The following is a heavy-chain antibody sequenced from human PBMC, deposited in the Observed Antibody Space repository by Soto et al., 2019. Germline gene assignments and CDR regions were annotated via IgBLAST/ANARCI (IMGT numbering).Heavy chain of an antibody. Sequence: SETLSLTCTVSGGSISSYYWSWIRQPPGKGLEWIGYIYYSGSTNYNPPLKSRVTISVDTSKNQFSLKLSSVTAADTAVYYCARGRRVGGAATHDYWGQGTQVTVSS. J-gene: IGHJ4*02. V-gene: IGHV4-59*01. CDR2: IYYSGST. CDR1: GGSISSYY. CDR3: ARGRRVGGAATHDY. D-gene: IGHD1-26*01.